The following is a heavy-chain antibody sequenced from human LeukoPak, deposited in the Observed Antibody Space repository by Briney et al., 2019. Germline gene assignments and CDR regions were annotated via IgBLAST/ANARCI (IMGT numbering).Heavy chain of an antibody. V-gene: IGHV3-74*01. CDR2: ISSDGGST. CDR1: GFTFSSYS. Sequence: GGSLRLSCAASGFTFSSYSMHWVRQAPGKGLVWVSRISSDGGSTSYADSVKGRFTISRDNAKNTLYLQMNSLRAEDTAVYYCARTDDSSGYDPDYFDYWGQGTLVTVSS. J-gene: IGHJ4*02. D-gene: IGHD3-22*01. CDR3: ARTDDSSGYDPDYFDY.